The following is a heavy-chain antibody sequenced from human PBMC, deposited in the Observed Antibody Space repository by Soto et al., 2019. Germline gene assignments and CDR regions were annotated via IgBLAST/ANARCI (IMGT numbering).Heavy chain of an antibody. Sequence: SETLSLTCTVSGGSVSSGNYYWSWIRQHPGKGLEWIGYIYYSGSTYYNPSLKSRVTISVDTSKNQFSLNLTSVTAADTAVYYCARDRRIGSNSYYYYYGMDVWGQGTTVTVSS. CDR3: ARDRRIGSNSYYYYYGMDV. J-gene: IGHJ6*02. D-gene: IGHD2-15*01. V-gene: IGHV4-31*03. CDR1: GGSVSSGNYY. CDR2: IYYSGST.